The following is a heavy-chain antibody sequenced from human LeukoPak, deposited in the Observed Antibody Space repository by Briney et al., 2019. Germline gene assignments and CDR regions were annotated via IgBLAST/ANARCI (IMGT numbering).Heavy chain of an antibody. Sequence: GASLQISCKGSGSIFTIYWIGWVRQLPGKGLEWMGNIYPGDSDTRYSPSFQGQVTISADRSINTAYLHWSSLEASDTAIYYCARRLKNSNGWTFDYWGQGTLVTVSS. CDR3: ARRLKNSNGWTFDY. CDR2: IYPGDSDT. V-gene: IGHV5-51*01. J-gene: IGHJ4*02. D-gene: IGHD6-19*01. CDR1: GSIFTIYW.